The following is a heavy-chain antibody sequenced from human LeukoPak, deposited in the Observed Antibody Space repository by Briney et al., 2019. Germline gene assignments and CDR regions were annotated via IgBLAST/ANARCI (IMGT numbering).Heavy chain of an antibody. J-gene: IGHJ5*02. CDR2: ISYDGSNK. CDR3: ARGYRDAIPAYCSGGSCYSGNWFDP. CDR1: GFTFSSYG. Sequence: PGRSLRLSCAASGFTFSSYGMHWVRQAPGKGLEWVAVISYDGSNKYYADSVKGRFTISRDNSKNTLYLQMNSLRAEDTAVYYCARGYRDAIPAYCSGGSCYSGNWFDPWGQGTLVTVSS. V-gene: IGHV3-30*03. D-gene: IGHD2-15*01.